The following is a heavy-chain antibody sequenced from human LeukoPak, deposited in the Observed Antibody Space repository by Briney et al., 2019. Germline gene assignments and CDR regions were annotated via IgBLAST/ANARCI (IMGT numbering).Heavy chain of an antibody. V-gene: IGHV3-7*01. CDR2: IKQDGSET. CDR1: GFSFSGYA. Sequence: GGSLRLSCAASGFSFSGYAMSWVRQASGKGLEWVANIKQDGSETYYVDSVKGRFTISRDNAKNSLYLQMNSLRAEDTGVYYCARDYYASGSHDYWGQGTLVTVSS. J-gene: IGHJ4*02. CDR3: ARDYYASGSHDY. D-gene: IGHD3-10*01.